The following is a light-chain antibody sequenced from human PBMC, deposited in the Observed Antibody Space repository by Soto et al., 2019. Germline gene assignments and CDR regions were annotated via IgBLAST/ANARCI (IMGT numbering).Light chain of an antibody. V-gene: IGLV2-18*02. CDR1: SSDVGSYNR. CDR2: DVN. CDR3: SSYTISSTDV. Sequence: QSALTQPPSVSGSPGQSVAISCTGTSSDVGSYNRVSWYQQPPGTAPKLMIYDVNNRPSGVPDRFSGSKSGNTASLTISGLQAEDEADYYCSSYTISSTDVFGPGTTLTVL. J-gene: IGLJ1*01.